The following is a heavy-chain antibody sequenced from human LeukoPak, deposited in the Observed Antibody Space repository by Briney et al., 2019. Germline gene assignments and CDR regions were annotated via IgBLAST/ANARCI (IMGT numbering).Heavy chain of an antibody. D-gene: IGHD3-3*01. J-gene: IGHJ5*02. CDR2: ISSSSSYI. CDR1: GFTFSSYS. CDR3: ARDDYDLGTSWFDP. V-gene: IGHV3-21*01. Sequence: GGSLRLSCAASGFTFSSYSMNWVRQAPGKGLEWVSSISSSSSYIYYADSVKGRFTISRDNAKNSLYLQMNSLRAEDTAVYYRARDDYDLGTSWFDPWGQGTLVTVSS.